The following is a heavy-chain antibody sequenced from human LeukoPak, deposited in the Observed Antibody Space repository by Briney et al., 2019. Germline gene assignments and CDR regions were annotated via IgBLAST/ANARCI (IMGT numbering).Heavy chain of an antibody. V-gene: IGHV3-66*01. CDR2: IYSGGNT. Sequence: PGGSLRLSCAASGFTVSNSWMSWVRQAPGKGLEWVSLIYSGGNTFYPDSVRGRFTISRDDSKNTLSLQMNSLRAEDTAVYYCARAVTTGYFDLWGRGTLVTVSS. J-gene: IGHJ2*01. D-gene: IGHD4-11*01. CDR1: GFTVSNSW. CDR3: ARAVTTGYFDL.